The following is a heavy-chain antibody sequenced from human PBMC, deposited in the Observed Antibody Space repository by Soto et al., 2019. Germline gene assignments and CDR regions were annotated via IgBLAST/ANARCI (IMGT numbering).Heavy chain of an antibody. CDR1: GFTFSTYG. V-gene: IGHV3-30*18. J-gene: IGHJ4*02. CDR3: AKSVYNWNDGFFDY. Sequence: QVQLVESGGGVVQPGRSLRLSCAASGFTFSTYGMHWVRQAPGKGLEWVAVISYDGNNKYYADSVKGRFNISRDNSKNTLYLQMSSLRAEDTAVYYCAKSVYNWNDGFFDYWGQGTLVTVSS. CDR2: ISYDGNNK. D-gene: IGHD1-1*01.